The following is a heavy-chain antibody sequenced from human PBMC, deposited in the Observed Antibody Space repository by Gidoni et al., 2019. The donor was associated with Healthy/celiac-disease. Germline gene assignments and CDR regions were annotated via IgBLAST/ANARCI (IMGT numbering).Heavy chain of an antibody. J-gene: IGHJ4*02. CDR3: AREKGGMDY. CDR1: GFTFSSYA. CDR2: ISYDGSNK. Sequence: QVQLVESGGGVVQPGRSLRLSCAASGFTFSSYAMHWVRQAPVKGLEWVAVISYDGSNKYYADSVKGRFTISRDNSKNTLYLQMNSLRAEDTAVYYCAREKGGMDYWGQGTLVTVSS. V-gene: IGHV3-30-3*01.